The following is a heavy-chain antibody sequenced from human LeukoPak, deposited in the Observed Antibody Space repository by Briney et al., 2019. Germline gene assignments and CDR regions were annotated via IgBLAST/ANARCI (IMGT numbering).Heavy chain of an antibody. D-gene: IGHD2-15*01. Sequence: GFLRLSCAAAGLTFKNYAMSWVRQAPGEGLEWVSVICANDGNTYYADAVKGRFTISRDNSKDTLYLQMDSLRAEDTAVYYCAKGSGSSCYSPCDYWGQGILVTVSS. CDR3: AKGSGSSCYSPCDY. J-gene: IGHJ4*02. V-gene: IGHV3-23*01. CDR1: GLTFKNYA. CDR2: ICANDGNT.